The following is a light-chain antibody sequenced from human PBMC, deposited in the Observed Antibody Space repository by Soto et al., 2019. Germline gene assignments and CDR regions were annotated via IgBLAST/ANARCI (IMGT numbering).Light chain of an antibody. J-gene: IGLJ2*01. Sequence: QSALTQPASVSASPGQSITISCTGTSSDIGGYNSVSWYQQHPGKAPQLMIYDVSYRPSGISSRFSGSKSRNTASLTISGLQVEDEADYYCSSYTTTRTRVFGGGTKLTVL. CDR1: SSDIGGYNS. V-gene: IGLV2-14*01. CDR2: DVS. CDR3: SSYTTTRTRV.